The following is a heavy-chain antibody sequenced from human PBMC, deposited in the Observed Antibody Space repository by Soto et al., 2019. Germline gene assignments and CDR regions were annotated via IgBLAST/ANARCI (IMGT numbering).Heavy chain of an antibody. CDR2: ISSSSSSI. D-gene: IGHD2-2*01. J-gene: IGHJ4*02. CDR3: AKVGPANTFEY. CDR1: GFNFIAYS. Sequence: PGGSLILSCAASGFNFIAYSMDWIRQAPGKGLEWVSYISSSSSSIYYADSVKGRFTISRDNVKNSLFLQMSSLRDEDTGVYYYAKVGPANTFEYWGQGTQVTVSS. V-gene: IGHV3-48*02.